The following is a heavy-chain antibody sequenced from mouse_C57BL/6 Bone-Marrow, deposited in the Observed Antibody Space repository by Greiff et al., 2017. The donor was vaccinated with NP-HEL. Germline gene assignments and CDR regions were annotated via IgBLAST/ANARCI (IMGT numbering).Heavy chain of an antibody. D-gene: IGHD2-3*01. CDR2: IYPSDSET. J-gene: IGHJ4*01. CDR1: GYTFTSYW. Sequence: VQLQQPGAELVRPGSSVKLSCKASGYTFTSYWRDWLKQRPGQGLEWIGNIYPSDSETHYNQKFKDKATLTVDKSSSTAYMQLSSLTSEYSAVYYCAREVRWLLPYAMDYWGQGTSVTVSS. V-gene: IGHV1-61*01. CDR3: AREVRWLLPYAMDY.